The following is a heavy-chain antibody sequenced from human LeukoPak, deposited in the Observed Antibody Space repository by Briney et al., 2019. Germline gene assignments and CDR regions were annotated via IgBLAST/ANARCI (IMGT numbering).Heavy chain of an antibody. CDR2: LYSGGTT. D-gene: IGHD3-22*01. Sequence: PGGSLRLSCATSGFTFNTYRKNWVRQAPGKGLEWVSVLYSGGTTYYADSVKGRFTISRDNSKNTLYLQMNSLRAEDTAVYYCASHGREMIHYLDYWGQGTLVTVSP. J-gene: IGHJ4*02. CDR3: ASHGREMIHYLDY. CDR1: GFTFNTYR. V-gene: IGHV3-53*01.